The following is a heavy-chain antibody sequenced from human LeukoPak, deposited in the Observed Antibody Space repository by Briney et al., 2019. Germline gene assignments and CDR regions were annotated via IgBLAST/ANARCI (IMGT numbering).Heavy chain of an antibody. V-gene: IGHV1-46*01. CDR2: INPSGGST. CDR3: ARERAYCSSTSCRGKSDRFDP. J-gene: IGHJ5*02. D-gene: IGHD2-2*01. CDR1: GYTFSSYY. Sequence: ASVKVYCKASGYTFSSYYMHWVRQAPGQGLEWMGIINPSGGSTSYAQKFQGRVTMTRDTSTSTVYMELSSLRSEDTAVYYCARERAYCSSTSCRGKSDRFDPWGQGTLVTVSS.